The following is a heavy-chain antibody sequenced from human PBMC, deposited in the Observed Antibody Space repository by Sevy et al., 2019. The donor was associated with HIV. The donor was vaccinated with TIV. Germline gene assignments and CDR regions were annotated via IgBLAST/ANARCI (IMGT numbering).Heavy chain of an antibody. CDR3: ARGSRGTFGS. V-gene: IGHV3-74*01. J-gene: IGHJ4*02. D-gene: IGHD1-26*01. Sequence: GGSLRLSCAASGFTFTSDYMRWVRQPPGKGLVWVSHINTDGKIIRYADSVKGRFTTSRDNAKNTLYLQMNSLRAEDTAVYYCARGSRGTFGSWGQGTLVTVSS. CDR1: GFTFTSDY. CDR2: INTDGKII.